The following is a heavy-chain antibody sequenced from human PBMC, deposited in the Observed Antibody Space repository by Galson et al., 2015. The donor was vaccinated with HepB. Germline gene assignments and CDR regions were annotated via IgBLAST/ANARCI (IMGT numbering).Heavy chain of an antibody. D-gene: IGHD6-13*01. CDR1: GGTFSSYT. V-gene: IGHV1-69*04. CDR3: ARDMLWGGPRQLVRGYGYFQH. J-gene: IGHJ1*01. Sequence: SVKVSCKASGGTFSSYTISWVRQAPGQGLEWMGRIIPILGIANYAQKFQGRVTITADKSTSTAYMELSSLRSEDTAGYYCARDMLWGGPRQLVRGYGYFQHSGQGTLVTVSS. CDR2: IIPILGIA.